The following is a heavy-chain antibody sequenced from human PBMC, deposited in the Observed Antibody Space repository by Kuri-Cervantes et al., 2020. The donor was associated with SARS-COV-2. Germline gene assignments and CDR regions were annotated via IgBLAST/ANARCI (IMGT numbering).Heavy chain of an antibody. CDR2: ISYDGSNK. J-gene: IGHJ6*02. CDR1: GFTFSSYG. D-gene: IGHD2-2*01. V-gene: IGHV3-30*03. CDR3: ASSPAAADGTYYYYYYGMDV. Sequence: GESLKISCAASGFTFSSYGMHWVRQAPGKGLEWVAVISYDGSNKYCADSVKGRFTISRDNSKSTLYLQMNSLRAEDTAVYYCASSPAAADGTYYYYYYGMDVWGQGTTVTVSS.